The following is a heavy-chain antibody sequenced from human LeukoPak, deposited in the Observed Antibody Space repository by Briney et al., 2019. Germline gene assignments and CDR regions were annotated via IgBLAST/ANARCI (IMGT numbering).Heavy chain of an antibody. D-gene: IGHD1-20*01. CDR3: AKSITNLDAFDI. J-gene: IGHJ3*02. Sequence: QPGGSLRLSCAASGFTFSNYWMQWVRQAPGKGLVWVSRINGDGSSTNYADSVKGRFTISRDNSKNTLYLQMNSLRAEDTAVYYCAKSITNLDAFDIWGQGTMVTVSS. CDR1: GFTFSNYW. CDR2: INGDGSST. V-gene: IGHV3-74*01.